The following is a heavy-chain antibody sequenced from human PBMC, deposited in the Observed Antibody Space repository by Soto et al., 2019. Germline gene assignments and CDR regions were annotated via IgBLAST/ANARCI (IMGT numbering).Heavy chain of an antibody. CDR3: GRVVEGATRHTDFDS. D-gene: IGHD2-21*01. Sequence: QVHLQESGPGLVKPSETLSLTCAVSGVSIHNSHSFWGWIRQPPGKGLEFIANVYYSGGAHYNPAFKGRVTIAVDTATNQVTLRMSSVTAADTAVYFCGRVVEGATRHTDFDSWGQGTLVTVSS. V-gene: IGHV4-39*01. CDR2: VYYSGGA. J-gene: IGHJ5*01. CDR1: GVSIHNSHSF.